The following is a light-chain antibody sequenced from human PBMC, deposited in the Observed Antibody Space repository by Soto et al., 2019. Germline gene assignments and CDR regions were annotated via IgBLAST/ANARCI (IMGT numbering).Light chain of an antibody. CDR3: QQYETFSGT. Sequence: DIVMTQSPDSLAVSLGERATMNCKCSRSVLYKSNNKNHLAWYQQKPGQPPQLIIYWASTRESGVPERFSGSGSGTDFTLTISSLEAEDVATYYCQQYETFSGTFGPGTKVDI. J-gene: IGKJ1*01. V-gene: IGKV4-1*01. CDR2: WAS. CDR1: RSVLYKSNNKNH.